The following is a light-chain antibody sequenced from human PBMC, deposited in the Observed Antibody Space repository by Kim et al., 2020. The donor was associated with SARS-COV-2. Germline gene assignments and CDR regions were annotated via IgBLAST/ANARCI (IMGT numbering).Light chain of an antibody. V-gene: IGKV3-15*01. CDR2: GAS. Sequence: EIVTTQSPATLSVSPGERATLSCRASQSVRSNLAWYQQKPSQAPRLLIYGASTRATGIPARFSGSGSGTEFTLTISSLQSEDFAVYYCQQYTNWPPEYTLGQGTKLEI. CDR3: QQYTNWPPEYT. CDR1: QSVRSN. J-gene: IGKJ2*01.